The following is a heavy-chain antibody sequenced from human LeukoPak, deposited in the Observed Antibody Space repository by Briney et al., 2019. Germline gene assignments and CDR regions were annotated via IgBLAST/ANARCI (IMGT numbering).Heavy chain of an antibody. V-gene: IGHV3-74*01. CDR3: ARRFCIGGNCYIDY. CDR2: INSDGFST. D-gene: IGHD2-15*01. J-gene: IGHJ4*02. Sequence: PGGSLRLSCAASGFTFSSYWMHWVRQAPGKGLVWVSRINSDGFSTSYADSVKGRFTISRDNAKSTLYLQMNSLRAEDTAVYYCARRFCIGGNCYIDYWGQGTLVTVSS. CDR1: GFTFSSYW.